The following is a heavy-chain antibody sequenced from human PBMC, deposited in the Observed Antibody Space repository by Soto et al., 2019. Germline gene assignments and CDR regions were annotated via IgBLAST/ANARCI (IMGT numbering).Heavy chain of an antibody. CDR1: GYTFTNYA. CDR3: ARGVEYFYGSGSYDNLDDY. CDR2: ISAYNGNR. Sequence: ASVKVSCKASGYTFTNYAITWVRQAPGQGLEWMGWISAYNGNRNYAQKLQGRVTMTTHTSTSTAYMELRSLTYDDTAVYYCARGVEYFYGSGSYDNLDDYWGQ. D-gene: IGHD3-10*01. V-gene: IGHV1-18*01. J-gene: IGHJ4*02.